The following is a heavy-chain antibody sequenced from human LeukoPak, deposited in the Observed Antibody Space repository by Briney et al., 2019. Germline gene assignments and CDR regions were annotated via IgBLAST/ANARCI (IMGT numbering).Heavy chain of an antibody. D-gene: IGHD5-18*01. CDR2: FYSRGGT. Sequence: SETLSLTCGVPGGSINDYYWNWIRQPAGKGLEWIGRFYSRGGTYYNPTLKSPVPISVDKSKNQLSLNLRSVTAADTAVYYCARGSFGHFDRWGQGTLVTVPS. J-gene: IGHJ4*02. V-gene: IGHV4-4*07. CDR1: GGSINDYY. CDR3: ARGSFGHFDR.